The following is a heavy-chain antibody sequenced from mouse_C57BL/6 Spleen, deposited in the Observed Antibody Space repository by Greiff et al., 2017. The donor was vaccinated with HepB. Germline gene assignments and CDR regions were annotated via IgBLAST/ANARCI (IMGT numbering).Heavy chain of an antibody. J-gene: IGHJ1*03. CDR1: GYTFTTYP. CDR3: ARSYYGSSPYWYFDV. CDR2: FHPYNDDT. D-gene: IGHD1-1*01. Sequence: VQLQQSGAELVKPGASVKMSCKASGYTFTTYPIEWMKQNHGKSLEWIGNFHPYNDDTKYNEKFKGKATLTVEKSSSTVYLELSRLTSDDSAVYYCARSYYGSSPYWYFDVWGTGTTVTVSS. V-gene: IGHV1-47*01.